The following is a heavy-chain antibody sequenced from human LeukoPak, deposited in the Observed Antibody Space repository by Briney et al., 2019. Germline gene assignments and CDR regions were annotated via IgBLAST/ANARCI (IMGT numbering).Heavy chain of an antibody. D-gene: IGHD3-22*01. J-gene: IGHJ1*01. CDR2: IYYTGST. Sequence: SETLSLTCTVSGRSISNNYYWGWTRQPPGKGLEWIGSIYYTGSTYYKPSLKSRVTISLDTSKNQFSLKLSSVTAADTAVYYCSRRSGRSDYQGYFQHWGPGTLVTVSS. CDR3: SRRSGRSDYQGYFQH. V-gene: IGHV4-39*01. CDR1: GRSISNNYY.